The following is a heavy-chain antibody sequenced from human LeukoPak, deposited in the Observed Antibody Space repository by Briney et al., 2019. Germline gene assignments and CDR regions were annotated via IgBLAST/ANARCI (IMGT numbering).Heavy chain of an antibody. CDR1: GFTFSNSA. Sequence: GGTLRLSCAASGFTFSNSAMHWVRQAPGKGLEWVAVISYDGSIKYYAESVKDRFTISRDNSRNTLYLQMNSLRAEDTAVYYCAREDMTTVTTRWAFDIWGQGSMVTVSS. J-gene: IGHJ3*02. CDR3: AREDMTTVTTRWAFDI. CDR2: ISYDGSIK. V-gene: IGHV3-30*04. D-gene: IGHD4-17*01.